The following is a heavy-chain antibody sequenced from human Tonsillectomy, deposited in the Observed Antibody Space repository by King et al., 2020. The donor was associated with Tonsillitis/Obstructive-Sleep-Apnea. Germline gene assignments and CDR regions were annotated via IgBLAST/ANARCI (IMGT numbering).Heavy chain of an antibody. CDR1: GFTFSSYA. Sequence: QLVQSGGALVQPGGSLRLSCAASGFTFSSYAMSWVRQAPGKGLEWVSAISGSGGSTYYADCVRGRFTVSRDNSKNTLFLQMNSLRAEDTAVYYCAKVAGDYAHYYYYYYMDVWGKGTTVTVSS. J-gene: IGHJ6*03. CDR2: ISGSGGST. V-gene: IGHV3-23*04. CDR3: AKVAGDYAHYYYYYYMDV. D-gene: IGHD4-17*01.